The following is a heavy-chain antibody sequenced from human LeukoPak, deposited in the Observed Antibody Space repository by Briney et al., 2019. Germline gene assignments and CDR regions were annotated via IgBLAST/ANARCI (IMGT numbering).Heavy chain of an antibody. V-gene: IGHV3-53*01. CDR2: IYSGGST. J-gene: IGHJ4*02. Sequence: GGSLRLSCAASGFTVSSNYMSWVRQAPGKGLEWVSVIYSGGSTYYADSVKGRFTISRDNSKNTLYLQMNSLRAEDTAVYYCAKETDRGYSFDYWGQGTLVTVSS. D-gene: IGHD3-22*01. CDR1: GFTVSSNY. CDR3: AKETDRGYSFDY.